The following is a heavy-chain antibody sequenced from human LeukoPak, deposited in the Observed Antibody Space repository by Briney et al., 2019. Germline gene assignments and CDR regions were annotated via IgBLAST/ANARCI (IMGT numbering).Heavy chain of an antibody. D-gene: IGHD3-10*01. CDR2: IIPIFGTA. Sequence: SVKVSCKASGGTFSSYAISWVRQAPGQGLEWMGGIIPIFGTANYAQKFQGRVTITADESTSTAYMELSSLRSDDTAVYYCARESPPPYYGSGSYPDYWGQGTLVTVSS. CDR3: ARESPPPYYGSGSYPDY. J-gene: IGHJ4*02. V-gene: IGHV1-69*13. CDR1: GGTFSSYA.